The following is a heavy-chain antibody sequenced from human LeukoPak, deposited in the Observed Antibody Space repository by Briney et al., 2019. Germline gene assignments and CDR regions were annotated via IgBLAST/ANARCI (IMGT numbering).Heavy chain of an antibody. D-gene: IGHD3-3*01. V-gene: IGHV4-59*01. Sequence: SETLSLTCTVSGGSISSYYWSWIRQPPGKGLEWIGYIYYSGSTNYNPSLKSRVTISVDTSKNQFSLKLSSVTAADTAVYYCARGDTISAFNIWGQGTMVTVSS. CDR3: ARGDTISAFNI. CDR1: GGSISSYY. CDR2: IYYSGST. J-gene: IGHJ3*02.